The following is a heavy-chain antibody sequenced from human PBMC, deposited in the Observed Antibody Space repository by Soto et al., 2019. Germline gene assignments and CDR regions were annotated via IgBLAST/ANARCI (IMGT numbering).Heavy chain of an antibody. J-gene: IGHJ5*02. CDR2: IIPISGTA. D-gene: IGHD5-18*01. CDR1: GGTFSGYA. V-gene: IGHV1-69*12. Sequence: QVQLVQSGAEVKKPGSSVKVSCKASGGTFSGYAISWVRQAPGQGLEWMGGIIPISGTATYAQKFQGRVTITADVSTSTAYMELSSLTSEDTGVFYCARDRGYSYGNAPSWFDPWGQGTLVTVSS. CDR3: ARDRGYSYGNAPSWFDP.